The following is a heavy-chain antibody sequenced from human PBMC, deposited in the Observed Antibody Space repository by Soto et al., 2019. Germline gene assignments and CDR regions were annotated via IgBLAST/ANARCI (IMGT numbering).Heavy chain of an antibody. Sequence: SETLSLTCTVSGGSISSGDYYWSWIRQPPGKGLEWIGYIYYSGSTYYNPSLKSRVTISVDTSKNQFSLKLSSVTAADTAVYYCARVDTAMVMVGYWGQGTLVTVSS. J-gene: IGHJ4*02. D-gene: IGHD5-18*01. CDR3: ARVDTAMVMVGY. V-gene: IGHV4-30-4*01. CDR1: GGSISSGDYY. CDR2: IYYSGST.